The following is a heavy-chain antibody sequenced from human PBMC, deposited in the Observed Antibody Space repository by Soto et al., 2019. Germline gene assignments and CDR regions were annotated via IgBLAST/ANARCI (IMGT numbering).Heavy chain of an antibody. CDR1: GGTFSSYA. CDR2: IIPIFGTA. V-gene: IGHV1-69*12. Sequence: QVQLVQSGAEVKKPGSSVKVSCKASGGTFSSYAISWVRQAPGQGLEWMGGIIPIFGTANYAQKFQGRVTITADESTSTDYMELRSLRSEDTAVYYCARGYYYDSSGYYWYYYYGMDVWGQGTTVTVSS. D-gene: IGHD3-22*01. J-gene: IGHJ6*02. CDR3: ARGYYYDSSGYYWYYYYGMDV.